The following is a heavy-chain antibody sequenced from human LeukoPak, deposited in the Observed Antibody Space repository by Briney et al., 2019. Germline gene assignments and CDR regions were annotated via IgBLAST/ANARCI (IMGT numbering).Heavy chain of an antibody. V-gene: IGHV3-11*01. D-gene: IGHD3-22*01. J-gene: IGHJ4*02. CDR2: ITNSGTTI. Sequence: GGSLRLSCAASGFTFSDYYMSWIRQAPGKGLEWISYITNSGTTIYYADSVKGRFTISRDNAKNSLYLQMNSLRAEDTAVYYCAREGYYDSSGCGVGYWGQGTLVTVSS. CDR3: AREGYYDSSGCGVGY. CDR1: GFTFSDYY.